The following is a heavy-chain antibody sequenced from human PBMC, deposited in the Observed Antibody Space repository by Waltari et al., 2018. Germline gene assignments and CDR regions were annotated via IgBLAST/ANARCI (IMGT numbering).Heavy chain of an antibody. CDR2: IYHSGST. J-gene: IGHJ3*02. Sequence: QVQLQQWGAGLVKPSETLSLTCAVSGYSISSGYYWCWIRQPPGKGLEWIGSIYHSGSTYHNPSLKSRVTISVDTSKNQFSLKLSSVTAADTAVYYCAGGYYYDSSGYYEGAGAFDIWGQGTMVTVSS. CDR3: AGGYYYDSSGYYEGAGAFDI. V-gene: IGHV4-38-2*01. D-gene: IGHD3-22*01. CDR1: GYSISSGYY.